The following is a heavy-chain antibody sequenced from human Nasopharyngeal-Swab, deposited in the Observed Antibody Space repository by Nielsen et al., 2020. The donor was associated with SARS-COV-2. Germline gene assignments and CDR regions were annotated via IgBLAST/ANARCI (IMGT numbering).Heavy chain of an antibody. V-gene: IGHV3-21*01. Sequence: GGSLRLSCAASGFTFSSYSMNWVRQAPGKGLEWVSSISSSSSYIYYADSVKGRFTISRDNAKNSLYLQMNSLRAEDTAVYYCAKVPVLRFLGWLLFDFLGQGTLVTVSS. CDR1: GFTFSSYS. J-gene: IGHJ4*02. D-gene: IGHD3-3*01. CDR3: AKVPVLRFLGWLLFDF. CDR2: ISSSSSYI.